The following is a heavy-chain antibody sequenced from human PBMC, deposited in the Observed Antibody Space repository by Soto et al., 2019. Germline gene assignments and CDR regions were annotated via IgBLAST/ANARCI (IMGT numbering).Heavy chain of an antibody. D-gene: IGHD3-10*01. Sequence: ASVKVSCKASGYAFTSYYMHWVRQAPGQGLEWMGIINPSGGSTSYAQKFQGRVTMTRDTSTSTVYMELSSLRSEDTAVYYCARGTGSGSYYRGSAFDIWGQGTMVTVSS. V-gene: IGHV1-46*01. J-gene: IGHJ3*02. CDR1: GYAFTSYY. CDR3: ARGTGSGSYYRGSAFDI. CDR2: INPSGGST.